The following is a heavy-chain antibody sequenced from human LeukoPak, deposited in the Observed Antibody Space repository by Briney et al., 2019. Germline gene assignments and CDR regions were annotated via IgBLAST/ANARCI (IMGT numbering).Heavy chain of an antibody. Sequence: SETLSLTCAVYGGSFSGYYWSWIRQPPGKGLEWIGEINHSGSTNYNPSLKSRVTISVDTSKNQFSLKLSSVTAADTAVYYCARSLFWIGYDYIWGSYRSQGFDYWGRGTLVTVSS. V-gene: IGHV4-34*01. J-gene: IGHJ4*02. CDR3: ARSLFWIGYDYIWGSYRSQGFDY. CDR2: INHSGST. D-gene: IGHD3-16*02. CDR1: GGSFSGYY.